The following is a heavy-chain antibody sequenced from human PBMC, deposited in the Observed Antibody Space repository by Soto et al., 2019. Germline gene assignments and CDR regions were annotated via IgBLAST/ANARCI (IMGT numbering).Heavy chain of an antibody. CDR2: IYYSGST. J-gene: IGHJ4*02. Sequence: SETLSLTCTVSGGSISSYYWSWIRQPPGKGLEWIGYIYYSGSTNYNPSLKSRVTISVDTSKNQFSLKLSSVTAADTAVYYCARPGTSRADYWAQRTLVTVSS. CDR1: GGSISSYY. V-gene: IGHV4-59*08. CDR3: ARPGTSRADY. D-gene: IGHD1-1*01.